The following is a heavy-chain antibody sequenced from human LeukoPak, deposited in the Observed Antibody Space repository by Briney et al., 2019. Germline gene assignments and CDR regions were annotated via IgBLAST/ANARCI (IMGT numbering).Heavy chain of an antibody. CDR1: GGSISSHC. D-gene: IGHD2-2*01. J-gene: IGHJ6*02. CDR2: MDHSGST. V-gene: IGHV4-59*11. Sequence: SETPSLTCTVSGGSISSHCWTWLRQPPGKGLEWIGYMDHSGSTNYNPSLKSRVTISVDTSKNQFSLKLSSVTAADTAVYYCARSSPSWGYYYGMDVWGQGTKVTVSS. CDR3: ARSSPSWGYYYGMDV.